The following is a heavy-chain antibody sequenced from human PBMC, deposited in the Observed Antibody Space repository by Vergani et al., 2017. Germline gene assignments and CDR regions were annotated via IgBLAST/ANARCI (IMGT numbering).Heavy chain of an antibody. J-gene: IGHJ4*02. CDR1: VYSFTSYW. D-gene: IGHD6-13*01. CDR3: ARQFKGIAGAGMGGGDDY. CDR2: IDPSDSYT. V-gene: IGHV5-10-1*03. Sequence: EVQLVQSGAEVQKPGESLRISCKGSVYSFTSYWISWVRQMPGKGLEWVGGIDPSDSYTNYSPSFQGQVTISADKSIRTVYLQWSSLKASDTAIYYCARQFKGIAGAGMGGGDDYWGQGTLVTVSS.